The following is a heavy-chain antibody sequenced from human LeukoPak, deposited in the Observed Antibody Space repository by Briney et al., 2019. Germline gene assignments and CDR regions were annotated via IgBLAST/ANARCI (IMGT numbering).Heavy chain of an antibody. D-gene: IGHD6-13*01. Sequence: HPGGSLRLSCAASGFTFSSYGMHWVRQAPGKGLEWVAVISYDGSNKYYADSVKGRFTISRDNAKNSLYLQMNSLRAEDTAVYYCASWRIPSSSWENYWGQGTLVTVSS. J-gene: IGHJ4*02. V-gene: IGHV3-30*03. CDR1: GFTFSSYG. CDR2: ISYDGSNK. CDR3: ASWRIPSSSWENY.